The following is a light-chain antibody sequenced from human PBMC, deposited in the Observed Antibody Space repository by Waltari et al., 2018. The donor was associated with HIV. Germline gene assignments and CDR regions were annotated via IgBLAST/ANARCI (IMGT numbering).Light chain of an antibody. CDR3: AAWDDSLSGYV. CDR2: RNN. J-gene: IGLJ1*01. V-gene: IGLV1-47*01. CDR1: SSNIGSNY. Sequence: QSVLTQPPSASGTPGQRVTIPCSGSSSNIGSNYVYWYQQLPGTAPKLLIFRNNQRPSGVPDRVSGSKSGTSASLAISGLRSEDEAEYYCAAWDDSLSGYVFGTGTKVTVL.